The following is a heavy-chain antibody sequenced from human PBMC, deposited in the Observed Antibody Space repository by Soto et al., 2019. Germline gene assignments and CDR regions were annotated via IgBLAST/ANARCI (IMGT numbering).Heavy chain of an antibody. V-gene: IGHV4-59*01. J-gene: IGHJ4*02. CDR2: IYFNGNT. D-gene: IGHD3-16*01. CDR3: ASVTFGGVVLAH. Sequence: SETLSLTCTVSAASFSKYYWSWIRQPPGKGLEWIGYIYFNGNTNYNPSLKRRVTISIDTSKKQISLNLTSVTDADPAVYYCASVTFGGVVLAHWGQGTLGTVSS. CDR1: AASFSKYY.